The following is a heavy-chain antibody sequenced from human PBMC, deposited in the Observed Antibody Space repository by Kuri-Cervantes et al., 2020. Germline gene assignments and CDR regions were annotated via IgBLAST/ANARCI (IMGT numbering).Heavy chain of an antibody. Sequence: ASVKVSCKASGYTFTGYYMHWVRQAPGQGLEWMGWINPNSGGTNYAQKFQGRVTMTRDTSISTAYMELSRLRSDDTAVYYCARSIDCGGDCYSEAFDIWGQGTMVTVSS. CDR1: GYTFTGYY. CDR2: INPNSGGT. J-gene: IGHJ3*02. CDR3: ARSIDCGGDCYSEAFDI. V-gene: IGHV1-2*02. D-gene: IGHD2-21*02.